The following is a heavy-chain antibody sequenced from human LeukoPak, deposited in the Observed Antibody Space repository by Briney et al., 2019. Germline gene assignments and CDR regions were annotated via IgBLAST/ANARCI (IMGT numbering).Heavy chain of an antibody. CDR3: ARGDYSRDYYYMDV. V-gene: IGHV1-2*02. J-gene: IGHJ6*03. D-gene: IGHD4-11*01. Sequence: ASVKVSCKASGGTFSSYAISWVRQAPGQGLEWMGWISPNSGDANYAQRFQGRVTMSRDTSISIAYMELSSLRSDDTAVYYCARGDYSRDYYYMDVWGKGTTVTVSS. CDR2: ISPNSGDA. CDR1: GGTFSSYA.